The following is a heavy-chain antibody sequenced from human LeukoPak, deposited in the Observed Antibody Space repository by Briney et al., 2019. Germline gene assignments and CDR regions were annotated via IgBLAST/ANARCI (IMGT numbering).Heavy chain of an antibody. CDR2: IYYTGST. Sequence: SETLSLTCTVSGGSISSYYWSWIRQPPGKGLEWIGYIYYTGSTNYSPSLKSRVIISVDTPKNQFSLKLSSVTAADTAVYYCARLDELLAFDYWGQGTLVTVSS. CDR1: GGSISSYY. V-gene: IGHV4-59*08. D-gene: IGHD2-15*01. J-gene: IGHJ4*02. CDR3: ARLDELLAFDY.